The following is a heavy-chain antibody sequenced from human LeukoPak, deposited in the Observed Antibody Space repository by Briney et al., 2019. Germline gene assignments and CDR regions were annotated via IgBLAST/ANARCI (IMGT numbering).Heavy chain of an antibody. CDR1: GGSISSYY. D-gene: IGHD2-21*01. J-gene: IGHJ6*03. Sequence: PSETPSLTCSVSGGSISSYYWSWLRQPPGKGLEWIGYIYTSGAANYNPSLESRVTISIATSKNQFSLNLRSVTAADTAIYYCARLFRVGGTPTTYFYYYYMDVWGKGATVTVSS. CDR2: IYTSGAA. V-gene: IGHV4-4*08. CDR3: ARLFRVGGTPTTYFYYYYMDV.